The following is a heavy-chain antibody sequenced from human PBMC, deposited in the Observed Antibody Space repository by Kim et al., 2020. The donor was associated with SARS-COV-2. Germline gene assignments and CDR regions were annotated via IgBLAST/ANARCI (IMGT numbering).Heavy chain of an antibody. Sequence: YAASVKGRFTISRDNARNTVYLQMNSLRADDTAVYYCARDPESDMTLDSWGPGTLVTVSS. CDR3: ARDPESDMTLDS. V-gene: IGHV3-74*01. J-gene: IGHJ4*02. D-gene: IGHD2-15*01.